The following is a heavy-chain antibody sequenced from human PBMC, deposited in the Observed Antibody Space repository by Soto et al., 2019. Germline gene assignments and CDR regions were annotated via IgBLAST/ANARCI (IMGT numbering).Heavy chain of an antibody. CDR1: GFTFSSYS. CDR3: ASSIAASPGETSHYYYYGMDV. D-gene: IGHD6-6*01. V-gene: IGHV3-21*01. J-gene: IGHJ6*02. Sequence: LGGSLRLSCAASGFTFSSYSMNWVRQAPGKGLEWVSSISSSSSYIYYADSVKGRFTISRNNAKNSLYLQMNSLRAEDTAVYYCASSIAASPGETSHYYYYGMDVWGQGTTVTVSS. CDR2: ISSSSSYI.